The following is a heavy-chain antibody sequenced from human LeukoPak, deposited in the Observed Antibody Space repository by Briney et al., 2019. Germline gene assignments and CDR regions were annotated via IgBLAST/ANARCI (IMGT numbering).Heavy chain of an antibody. V-gene: IGHV3-7*01. CDR2: IRGDGGET. J-gene: IGHJ3*02. Sequence: GGSLRLSCDASGFTFSTYWMNWVRQPPGKGLEWVGKIRGDGGETVHVDFVKGRFTISRDNAKNSLYLQLNSLRAEDTAVYYCAISKYCTNGVCQENDAFDIWGQGTMVTVSS. CDR3: AISKYCTNGVCQENDAFDI. D-gene: IGHD2-8*01. CDR1: GFTFSTYW.